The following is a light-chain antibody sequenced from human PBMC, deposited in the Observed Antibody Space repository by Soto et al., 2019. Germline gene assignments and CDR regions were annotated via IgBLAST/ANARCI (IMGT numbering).Light chain of an antibody. CDR1: SSDVGGYNL. Sequence: QSALTQPASVSGSPGQSITISCSGTSSDVGGYNLVSWYQQHPGKAPKLVIYESTKRPSGVSSRFSGSKSGYTASLTISGLQAEDEADYFCCSFANLIWVFGGGTKGTVL. V-gene: IGLV2-23*01. CDR3: CSFANLIWV. CDR2: EST. J-gene: IGLJ3*02.